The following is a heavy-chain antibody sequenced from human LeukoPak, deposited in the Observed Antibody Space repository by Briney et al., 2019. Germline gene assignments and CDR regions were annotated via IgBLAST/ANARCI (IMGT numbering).Heavy chain of an antibody. D-gene: IGHD5-18*01. CDR2: MNPNSGNT. V-gene: IGHV1-8*01. Sequence: ASVKVSCKASGYTFTTYDINWVRQATGQGLEWMGWMNPNSGNTAYAQKFQGRVTMTRNTSIGTAFMELSGLRSEDTAVYFCARRNTAMVAGLDYWGQGSLVTVSS. CDR1: GYTFTTYD. CDR3: ARRNTAMVAGLDY. J-gene: IGHJ4*02.